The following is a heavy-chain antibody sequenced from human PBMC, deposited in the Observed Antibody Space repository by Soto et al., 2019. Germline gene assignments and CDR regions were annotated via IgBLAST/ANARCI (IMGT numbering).Heavy chain of an antibody. CDR3: AKGQRLMTTQNQYYYYYYMDV. V-gene: IGHV3-23*01. D-gene: IGHD4-4*01. CDR2: ISGSGGST. CDR1: GFTFSSYA. Sequence: EVQLLESGGGLVQPGGSLRLSCAASGFTFSSYAMSWVRQAPGKGLEWVSAISGSGGSTYYADSVKGRFTISRDNSKNTLYLQMNSLRAEDTAVYYCAKGQRLMTTQNQYYYYYYMDVWGKGTTVTVSS. J-gene: IGHJ6*03.